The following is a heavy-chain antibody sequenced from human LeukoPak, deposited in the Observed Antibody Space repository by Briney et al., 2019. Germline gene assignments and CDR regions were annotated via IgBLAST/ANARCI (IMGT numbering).Heavy chain of an antibody. CDR2: ISGSGGST. V-gene: IGHV3-23*01. D-gene: IGHD1-26*01. J-gene: IGHJ3*02. CDR3: ARDSGSYFGAFDI. Sequence: GGSLRLSCAASGFTFSSYAMSWVRQAPGKGLEWVSAISGSGGSTYYADSVKGRFTISRDNSKNTLYLQMNSLRAEDTAVYYCARDSGSYFGAFDIWGQGTMVTVSS. CDR1: GFTFSSYA.